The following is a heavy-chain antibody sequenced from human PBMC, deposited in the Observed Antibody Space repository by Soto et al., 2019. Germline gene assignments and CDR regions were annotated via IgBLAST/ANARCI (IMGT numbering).Heavy chain of an antibody. Sequence: QVQLVESGGGVVQPGRSLRLSCAASGFPFGNYDMHWVRQAPSKGLEWVAIIWSDGTNKYYGDSVKGRFVVSRDNPKSTLFLQMDSLRAEDTAVYYCARVPRDLGTGYYFDYWGQGTLVTVSS. CDR2: IWSDGTNK. CDR3: ARVPRDLGTGYYFDY. J-gene: IGHJ4*02. D-gene: IGHD1-1*01. CDR1: GFPFGNYD. V-gene: IGHV3-33*01.